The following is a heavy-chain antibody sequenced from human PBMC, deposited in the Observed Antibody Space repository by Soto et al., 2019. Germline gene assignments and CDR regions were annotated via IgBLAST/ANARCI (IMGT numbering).Heavy chain of an antibody. J-gene: IGHJ4*02. V-gene: IGHV3-74*01. CDR3: ARGPPGNSNNGYVGDY. CDR1: GLTLSNYW. Sequence: EVQLVESGGGLVQPGGSLRPSCEASGLTLSNYWMHWVRQGPGKGLVWVSRSNSDGTRTSYADSVTGRFTISRDNAKNTLYLQMNSLRAEDTAVYYCARGPPGNSNNGYVGDYWGQGTLVTVSS. CDR2: SNSDGTRT. D-gene: IGHD4-4*01.